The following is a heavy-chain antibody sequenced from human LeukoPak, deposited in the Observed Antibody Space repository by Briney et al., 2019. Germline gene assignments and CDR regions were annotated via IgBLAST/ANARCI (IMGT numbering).Heavy chain of an antibody. V-gene: IGHV4-39*07. CDR1: GGSISSSSYY. CDR2: IYYSGST. J-gene: IGHJ5*02. CDR3: ARHVTMIVLATEEGWFDP. Sequence: SETLSLTCTVPGGSISSSSYYWGWIRQPPGKGLEWIGSIYYSGSTYYNPSLKSRVTISVDTSKNQFSLKLSSVTAADTAVYYCARHVTMIVLATEEGWFDPWGQGTLVTVSS. D-gene: IGHD3-22*01.